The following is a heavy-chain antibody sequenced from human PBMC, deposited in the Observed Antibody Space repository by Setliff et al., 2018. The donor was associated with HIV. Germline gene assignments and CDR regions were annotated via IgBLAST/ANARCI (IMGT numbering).Heavy chain of an antibody. CDR3: ARKDGVGYCDSNSCYGIGPIDF. J-gene: IGHJ4*02. CDR1: GYSFTGYY. CDR2: INPKSGAT. Sequence: ASVKVPCQASGYSFTGYYVIWVRQAPGQGLEWMGRINPKSGATNLAQKFQGRVTLTRDTSVTTVYMELTSLRSDDTAVYYCARKDGVGYCDSNSCYGIGPIDFWGQGSLVTVSS. D-gene: IGHD2-2*01. V-gene: IGHV1-2*06.